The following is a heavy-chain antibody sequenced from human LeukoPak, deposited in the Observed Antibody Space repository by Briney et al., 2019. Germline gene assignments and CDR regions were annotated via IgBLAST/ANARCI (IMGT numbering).Heavy chain of an antibody. D-gene: IGHD6-19*01. CDR3: AKVRWDNSGWYYLDY. V-gene: IGHV3-30*18. Sequence: GGSLRLSCAASGFSFKDYNMHWVRQAPGKGLEWVAVITYDGSNKYYTDSVKGRFTISRDNSKSTLYLQMNSLRAEDTAVYYCAKVRWDNSGWYYLDYWGQGTLVTVSS. CDR2: ITYDGSNK. J-gene: IGHJ4*02. CDR1: GFSFKDYN.